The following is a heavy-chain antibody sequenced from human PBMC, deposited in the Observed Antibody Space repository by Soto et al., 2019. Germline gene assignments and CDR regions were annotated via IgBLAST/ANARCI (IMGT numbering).Heavy chain of an antibody. CDR3: AREQYYADEYYFDY. D-gene: IGHD2-2*01. CDR1: GGSISSYH. CDR2: IYYSGGT. J-gene: IGHJ4*02. Sequence: SETLSLTCTVSGGSISSYHWSWIRQPPGKGLEWIGYIYYSGGTNYNPSLKSRVTISVDTSKDQFSLKLSSVTAADTAVYYCAREQYYADEYYFDYWGQGTLVPVSP. V-gene: IGHV4-59*01.